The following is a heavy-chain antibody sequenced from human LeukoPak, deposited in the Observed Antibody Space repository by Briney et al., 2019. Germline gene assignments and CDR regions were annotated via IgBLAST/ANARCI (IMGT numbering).Heavy chain of an antibody. V-gene: IGHV4-4*07. Sequence: SETLSLTCTVSGGSIGSYYWSWIRQPAGKGLEWIGRIYTSGSTNYNPSLKSRVTMSVDTSKNQFSLKLSSVTAADTAVYYCARDGCSSTSCSDYYYYMDVWGKGTTVTISS. CDR3: ARDGCSSTSCSDYYYYMDV. J-gene: IGHJ6*03. CDR1: GGSIGSYY. D-gene: IGHD2-2*01. CDR2: IYTSGST.